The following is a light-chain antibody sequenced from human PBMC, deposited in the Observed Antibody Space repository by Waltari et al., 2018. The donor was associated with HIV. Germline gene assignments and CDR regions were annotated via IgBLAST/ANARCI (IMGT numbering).Light chain of an antibody. Sequence: DIEMTQSPSSLSASVGDTVTITCRTSQDITSSLAWYKQKAGKAPNLLLYAASRLESGVPSMFSGSGSGTDYTLTINSLQSEDFATYYCQQYDRTPWTFGQGTKVEIK. CDR1: QDITSS. V-gene: IGKV1-NL1*01. CDR3: QQYDRTPWT. J-gene: IGKJ1*01. CDR2: AAS.